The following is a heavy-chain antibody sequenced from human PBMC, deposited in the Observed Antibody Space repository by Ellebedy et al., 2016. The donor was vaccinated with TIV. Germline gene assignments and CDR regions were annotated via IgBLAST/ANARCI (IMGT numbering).Heavy chain of an antibody. V-gene: IGHV1-46*01. CDR2: INPSGGRT. D-gene: IGHD2-15*01. CDR1: GYTFTRYY. CDR3: ARVGDGSDY. Sequence: AASVKVSCKASGYTFTRYYIHWVRQAPGQGFEYIGIINPSGGRTSYAQKFQGRVTMTRDTSTSTFYMELSSLRSEDTAVYYCARVGDGSDYWGQGTLVTVSS. J-gene: IGHJ4*02.